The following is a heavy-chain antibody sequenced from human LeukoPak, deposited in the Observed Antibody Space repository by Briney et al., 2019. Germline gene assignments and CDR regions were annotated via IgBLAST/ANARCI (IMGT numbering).Heavy chain of an antibody. CDR3: ARGVEPLAANTLAY. V-gene: IGHV3-23*01. CDR1: GFTFSPYA. Sequence: GGSLRLSCSASGFTFSPYAMSWVRQAPGKGLEWVSAISGGGVTTYYADSVKGRFTISRDNSKNTLYLQMNSLRADDTAVYYCARGVEPLAANTLAYWGQGTLVTVSS. D-gene: IGHD1-14*01. CDR2: ISGGGVTT. J-gene: IGHJ4*02.